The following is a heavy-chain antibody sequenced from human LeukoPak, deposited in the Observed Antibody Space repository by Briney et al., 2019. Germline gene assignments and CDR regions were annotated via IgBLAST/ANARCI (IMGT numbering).Heavy chain of an antibody. J-gene: IGHJ3*02. V-gene: IGHV4-59*01. CDR1: GGSISSYY. CDR2: IYYSGST. CDR3: ARDREGGYSYGFRLGDTFDI. Sequence: SETLSLTCTVSGGSISSYYWSWIRQPPGEGREWIGYIYYSGSTNYNPSLKSRVTISVDMSKNQFSLKLSSVTAADTAVYYCARDREGGYSYGFRLGDTFDIWGQGTMVTVSS. D-gene: IGHD5-18*01.